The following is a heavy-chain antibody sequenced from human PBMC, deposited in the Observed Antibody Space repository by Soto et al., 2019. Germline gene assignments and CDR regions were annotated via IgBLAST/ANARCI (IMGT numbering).Heavy chain of an antibody. CDR3: ARMSYYYDKWYFDL. J-gene: IGHJ2*01. CDR2: VYYSGSS. D-gene: IGHD3-22*01. V-gene: IGHV4-30-4*01. Sequence: SETLSLTCSVSGGSINNDDFYWSWLRQTPGKGLQWIGYVYYSGSSDCIPSLKSRLSMSIDKSKNQFTLKLSSVTAADTAIYYCARMSYYYDKWYFDLWGRGTLVTVPS. CDR1: GGSINNDDFY.